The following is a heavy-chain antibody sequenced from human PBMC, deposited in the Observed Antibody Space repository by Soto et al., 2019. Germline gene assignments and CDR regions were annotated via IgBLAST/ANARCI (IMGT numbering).Heavy chain of an antibody. CDR1: GFTFTSSA. V-gene: IGHV1-58*02. CDR2: IVVGSGNT. Sequence: ASVKVSCKASGFTFTSSAMQWVRQARGQRLEWIGWIVVGSGNTNYAQKFQERVTITRDMSTSTAYMELSSLRSEDTAVYYCAAWGDYYGSGSYPPWHDYYYMDVWGKGTTVTVSS. CDR3: AAWGDYYGSGSYPPWHDYYYMDV. J-gene: IGHJ6*03. D-gene: IGHD3-10*01.